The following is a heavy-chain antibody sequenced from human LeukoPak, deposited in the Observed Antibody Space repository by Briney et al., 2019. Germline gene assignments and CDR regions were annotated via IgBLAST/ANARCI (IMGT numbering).Heavy chain of an antibody. CDR3: AKGQGYYFDY. CDR1: GFTFSSYG. Sequence: PGGSLRLSCAASGFTFSSYGMHWVRQAPGKGLEWVSFIQFDGSAAYYADSVKGRFTFSRDNFKNTLYLQMDGLRTEDTAVYYCAKGQGYYFDYWGQGTLVTVSS. CDR2: IQFDGSAA. V-gene: IGHV3-30*02. J-gene: IGHJ4*02.